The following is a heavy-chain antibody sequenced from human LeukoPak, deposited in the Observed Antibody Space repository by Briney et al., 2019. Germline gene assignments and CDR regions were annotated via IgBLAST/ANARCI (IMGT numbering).Heavy chain of an antibody. D-gene: IGHD2-15*01. CDR3: ARDLSYCSGDNCYSSGY. V-gene: IGHV4-38-2*02. Sequence: SETLSLTCTVSGYSISSGYFWGWIRQPPGKGLEWIGSIDHSGTTYYIPSLKSRVTISVATSKNQFSLKLTTVTAADTAVYYSARDLSYCSGDNCYSSGYCSQASLATVSS. CDR1: GYSISSGYF. CDR2: IDHSGTT. J-gene: IGHJ4*02.